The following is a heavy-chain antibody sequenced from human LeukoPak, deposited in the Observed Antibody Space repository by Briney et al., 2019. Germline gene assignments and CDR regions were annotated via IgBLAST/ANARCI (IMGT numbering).Heavy chain of an antibody. D-gene: IGHD3-16*01. CDR1: GASISSGGYY. Sequence: PSETLSLTCTVSGASISSGGYYWSWVRPPAGKGVEWIGRIYTTGSTDYNPSFKSRVTISVDTSKNQFPLKLNSVTAADTAVYYCARGTSLMDYWGQGILVTISS. J-gene: IGHJ4*02. CDR3: ARGTSLMDY. V-gene: IGHV4-61*02. CDR2: IYTTGST.